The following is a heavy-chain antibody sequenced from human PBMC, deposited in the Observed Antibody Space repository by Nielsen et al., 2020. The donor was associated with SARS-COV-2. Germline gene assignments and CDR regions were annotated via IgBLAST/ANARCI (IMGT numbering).Heavy chain of an antibody. J-gene: IGHJ4*02. CDR3: ARDSLNWGLKYFDY. V-gene: IGHV3-9*01. CDR1: GFTFDDYA. CDR2: ISWNSGSI. D-gene: IGHD7-27*01. Sequence: GGSLRLSCAASGFTFDDYAMHWVRQAPGKGLEWVSGISWNSGSIGYADSVKGRFTISRDNAKNSLYLQMNSLRAEDTALYHCARDSLNWGLKYFDYWGQGTLVTVSS.